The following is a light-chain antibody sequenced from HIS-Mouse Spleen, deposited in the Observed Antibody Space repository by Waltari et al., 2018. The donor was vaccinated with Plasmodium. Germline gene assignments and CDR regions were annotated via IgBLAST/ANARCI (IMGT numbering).Light chain of an antibody. CDR1: VLAKKY. J-gene: IGLJ3*02. CDR3: YSAADNNRV. Sequence: SYELTQPSSVSVSPGQTARITCSGDVLAKKYARWFQQKPGQAPVLVRYKDSERPSGIPERFSGSSSGTTVTLTISGAQVEDEADYYCYSAADNNRVFGGGTKLTVL. CDR2: KDS. V-gene: IGLV3-27*01.